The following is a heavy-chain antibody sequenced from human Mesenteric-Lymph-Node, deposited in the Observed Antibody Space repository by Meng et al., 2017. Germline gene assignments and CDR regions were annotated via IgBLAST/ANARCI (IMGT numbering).Heavy chain of an antibody. CDR2: VYHTGTT. D-gene: IGHD5-24*01. J-gene: IGHJ5*01. Sequence: GSLRLSCTVSGGSIRSNYWSWVRQPPGKGLEWIGYVYHTGTTKYNPSLKSRVTISVDPSKNQFSLTMNAVTAADTAFYYCARDVRDGYNFWAFDSWGQGTLVTVSS. CDR1: GGSIRSNY. V-gene: IGHV4-59*01. CDR3: ARDVRDGYNFWAFDS.